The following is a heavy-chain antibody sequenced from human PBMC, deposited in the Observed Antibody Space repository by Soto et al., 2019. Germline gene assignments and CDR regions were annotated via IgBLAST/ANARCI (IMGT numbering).Heavy chain of an antibody. J-gene: IGHJ6*02. D-gene: IGHD3-3*01. CDR2: ISSSSSYI. Sequence: GGSLRLSCAASGFTFSSYSMNWVRQAPGKGLEWVSSISSSSSYIYYADSVKDRFTISRDNAKNSLYLQMNSLRAEDTAVYYCARDGYYDFWSGNRYGMDVWGQGTTVTVSS. CDR3: ARDGYYDFWSGNRYGMDV. CDR1: GFTFSSYS. V-gene: IGHV3-21*01.